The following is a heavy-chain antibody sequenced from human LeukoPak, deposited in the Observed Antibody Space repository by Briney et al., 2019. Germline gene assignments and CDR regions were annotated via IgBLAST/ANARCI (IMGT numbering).Heavy chain of an antibody. CDR1: GFTFRSYG. CDR3: AREVSEGFDF. CDR2: LWYDGSVE. D-gene: IGHD3-22*01. V-gene: IGHV3-33*01. Sequence: GGSLRLSCAASGFTFRSYGMHWVRQAPGKGLEWVAILWYDGSVEYYADSVKGRFTISRDNSKNTLYLQMNSLRAEDTALYYCAREVSEGFDFWGQGTLVTVSS. J-gene: IGHJ4*02.